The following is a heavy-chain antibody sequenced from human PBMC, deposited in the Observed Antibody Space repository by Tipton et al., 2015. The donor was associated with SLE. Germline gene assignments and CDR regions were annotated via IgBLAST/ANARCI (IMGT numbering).Heavy chain of an antibody. Sequence: LSLTCTVPGGSISSYYWSWIRQPPGKGLEWIGYIYYSGSTNYNPSLKSRVTISVDTSKNQFSLKLSSVTAADTAVYYCARAGAVAGYFDYWGQGTLVTVAS. CDR1: GGSISSYY. J-gene: IGHJ4*02. CDR3: ARAGAVAGYFDY. D-gene: IGHD6-19*01. CDR2: IYYSGST. V-gene: IGHV4-59*08.